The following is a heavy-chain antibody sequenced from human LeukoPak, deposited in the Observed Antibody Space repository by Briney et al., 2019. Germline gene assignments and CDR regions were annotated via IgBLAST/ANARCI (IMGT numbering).Heavy chain of an antibody. J-gene: IGHJ4*02. CDR1: GFTFSRFT. CDR2: ITSSSSYI. V-gene: IGHV3-21*01. D-gene: IGHD5-12*01. CDR3: ARGGYSGYDSFDY. Sequence: KSGGSLRLSCAASGFTFSRFTMNWVRQAPGKGLEWVSSITSSSSYIYYADSVKGRFTISRDNAKNSLYLQMNILRAEDTAVYYCARGGYSGYDSFDYWGQGTLVTVSS.